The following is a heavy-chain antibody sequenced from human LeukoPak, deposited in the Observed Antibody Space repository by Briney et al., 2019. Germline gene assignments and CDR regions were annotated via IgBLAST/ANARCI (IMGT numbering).Heavy chain of an antibody. V-gene: IGHV4-59*12. D-gene: IGHD3-22*01. Sequence: SETLSLTCTVSGGSISSYYWSWIRQPPGKGLEWIGYIYYSGSTNYNPSLKSRVTISVDTSKNQFSLKLSSVTAADTAVYYCARVVSSGYYKKPSYYFDYWGQGTLVTVSS. CDR1: GGSISSYY. J-gene: IGHJ4*02. CDR2: IYYSGST. CDR3: ARVVSSGYYKKPSYYFDY.